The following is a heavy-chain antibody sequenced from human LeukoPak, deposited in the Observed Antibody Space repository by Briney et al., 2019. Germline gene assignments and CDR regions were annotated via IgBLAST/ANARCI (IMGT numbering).Heavy chain of an antibody. V-gene: IGHV3-23*01. CDR1: GFTFSNYA. J-gene: IGHJ3*02. CDR2: ISGSGGST. CDR3: AYPGPAFDI. Sequence: PGGSLRLSCVAPGFTFSNYAMSWVRQAPGKGLEWVSTISGSGGSTYYADSVKGRFTISRDNSKNTLYLQMNSLRAEDTAAYYCAYPGPAFDIWGQGTMVTVSS.